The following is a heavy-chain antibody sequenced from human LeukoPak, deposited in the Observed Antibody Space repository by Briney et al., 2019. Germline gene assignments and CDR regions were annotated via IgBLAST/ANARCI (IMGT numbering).Heavy chain of an antibody. V-gene: IGHV1-24*01. J-gene: IGHJ4*02. CDR1: GYTLTELS. Sequence: ASVKVSCKVSGYTLTELSMHWVRQAPGKGLEWMGGFDPEDGETIYAQKFQGRVTMTEDPSTDTAYMELSSLRSEDTAVYYCAPVLRYFDWPDYWGQGTLVTVSS. CDR3: APVLRYFDWPDY. D-gene: IGHD3-9*01. CDR2: FDPEDGET.